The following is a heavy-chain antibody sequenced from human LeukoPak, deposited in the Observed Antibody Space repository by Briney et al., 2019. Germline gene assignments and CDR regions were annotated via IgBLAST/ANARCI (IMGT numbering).Heavy chain of an antibody. Sequence: PGGSLRLSCAASGFTFDDYAMHWVRQAPGKGLEWVSGISWNSGSIGYADSAKGRFTISRDNAKNSLYLQMNSLRAEDTALYYCAKDDSSGWTPDYYYGMDVWGQGTTVTVSS. V-gene: IGHV3-9*01. CDR3: AKDDSSGWTPDYYYGMDV. CDR2: ISWNSGSI. CDR1: GFTFDDYA. J-gene: IGHJ6*02. D-gene: IGHD6-19*01.